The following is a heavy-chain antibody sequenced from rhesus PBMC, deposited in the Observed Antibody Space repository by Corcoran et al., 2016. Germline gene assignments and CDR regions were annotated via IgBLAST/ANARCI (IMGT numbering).Heavy chain of an antibody. CDR1: GASIRNNW. D-gene: IGHD6-25*01. CDR3: AQMKGRHLEY. Sequence: QVQLQESGPGLVKPSETLSLTCTVSGASIRNNWWTWVRLPPGKGLEWTGEINGNRETTNYNPSLKSRVTSSRDASKKQFSLKLNSVTGADTAVYYCAQMKGRHLEYWGQGVLVTVSS. CDR2: INGNRETT. V-gene: IGHV4-80*01. J-gene: IGHJ4*01.